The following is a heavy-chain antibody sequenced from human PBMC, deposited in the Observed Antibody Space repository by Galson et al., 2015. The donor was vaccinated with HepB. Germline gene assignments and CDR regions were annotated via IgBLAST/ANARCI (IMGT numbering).Heavy chain of an antibody. CDR3: ARGKTISGVVRTFDY. D-gene: IGHD3-3*01. CDR1: GGSISSYF. J-gene: IGHJ4*02. CDR2: IYTSGST. V-gene: IGHV4-4*07. Sequence: SETLSLTCTVSGGSISSYFWSWIRQPAEKGLEWIGRIYTSGSTNYNPSLKSRVTMSVDTSKNQFSLKLSSVTAADTAVYYCARGKTISGVVRTFDYWGQGTLVIVSS.